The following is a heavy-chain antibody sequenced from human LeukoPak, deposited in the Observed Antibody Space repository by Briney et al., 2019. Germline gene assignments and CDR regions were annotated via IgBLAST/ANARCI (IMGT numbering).Heavy chain of an antibody. V-gene: IGHV3-74*01. Sequence: GSLRLSCATSGFTLSSFWMHWVRQPPGKGLVWVSRINSDGTDTNYADSAKGRFTISRDNTKNTVYLQMNSLGAEDTAVYYCARGAWGYSVHLDNWGQGALVTVSS. CDR2: INSDGTDT. D-gene: IGHD3-16*01. J-gene: IGHJ4*02. CDR1: GFTLSSFW. CDR3: ARGAWGYSVHLDN.